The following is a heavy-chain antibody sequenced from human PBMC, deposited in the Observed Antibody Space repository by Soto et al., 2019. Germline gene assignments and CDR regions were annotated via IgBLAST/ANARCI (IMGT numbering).Heavy chain of an antibody. Sequence: SETLSLTCAVHGGSFSGYYCSWSRQPPGKGLEWIGEINHSGSTNYNPSLKSRVTISVDTSKNQFSLKLSSVTAADTAVYYCARGRYSSGWPHLYYYYGMDVWGQGTTVTVSS. D-gene: IGHD6-19*01. J-gene: IGHJ6*02. CDR2: INHSGST. V-gene: IGHV4-34*01. CDR1: GGSFSGYY. CDR3: ARGRYSSGWPHLYYYYGMDV.